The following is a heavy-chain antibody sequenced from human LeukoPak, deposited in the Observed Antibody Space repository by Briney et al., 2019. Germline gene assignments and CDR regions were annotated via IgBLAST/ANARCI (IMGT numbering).Heavy chain of an antibody. CDR1: GFTFSSYG. CDR3: AKDLSRQWLVMETVDY. D-gene: IGHD6-19*01. V-gene: IGHV3-23*01. J-gene: IGHJ4*02. Sequence: PGGSLRLSCAASGFTFSSYGMSWVRQAPGKGLEWVSAISGSGGSTYYADSVKGRFTISRDNSKNTLYLQMNSLRAEDTAVYYCAKDLSRQWLVMETVDYWGQGTLVTVSS. CDR2: ISGSGGST.